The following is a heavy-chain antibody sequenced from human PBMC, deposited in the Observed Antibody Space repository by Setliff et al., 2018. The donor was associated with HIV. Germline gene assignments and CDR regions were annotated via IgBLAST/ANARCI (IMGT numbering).Heavy chain of an antibody. CDR3: VRVGGGSWLGIHYYYYMDV. CDR1: GASMSGSDYY. J-gene: IGHJ6*03. V-gene: IGHV4-39*01. CDR2: IYYSGSA. Sequence: LSLTCSVFGASMSGSDYYWGWIRQLPEKGLEWIGSIYYSGSAYHNPSLKSRVAMSVDTAKKQFSLKLTSLTGADTAVYYCVRVGGGSWLGIHYYYYMDVWGKGITVTVSS. D-gene: IGHD2-15*01.